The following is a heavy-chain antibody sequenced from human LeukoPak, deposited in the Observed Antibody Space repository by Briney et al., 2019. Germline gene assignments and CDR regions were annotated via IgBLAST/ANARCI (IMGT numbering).Heavy chain of an antibody. CDR2: ISTYSGET. D-gene: IGHD2-2*01. V-gene: IGHV1-18*01. CDR1: GYTFTNYY. Sequence: ASVKVSCKASGYTFTNYYISWVRQAPGRGLEWMGWISTYSGETNYAESLQGRVTMTTDTSTGTAYMELRSLSSDDTAVYYCARSYTVAVFEVGVLDFWGQGTLVTVSS. J-gene: IGHJ4*02. CDR3: ARSYTVAVFEVGVLDF.